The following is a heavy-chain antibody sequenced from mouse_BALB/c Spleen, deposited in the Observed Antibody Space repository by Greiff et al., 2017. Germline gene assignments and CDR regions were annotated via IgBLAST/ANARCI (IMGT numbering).Heavy chain of an antibody. J-gene: IGHJ2*01. Sequence: EVHLVESGGGLVKPGGSLKLSCTASGFTFSSYAMSWVRQTPEKRLEWVATISSGGSYTYYPDSVKGRFTISRDNAKNTLYLQMNSLRSEDTAMYYCAKHPCGNYDYWGQGTTLTVSS. CDR2: ISSGGSYT. CDR3: AKHPCGNYDY. V-gene: IGHV5-9-3*01. D-gene: IGHD2-1*01. CDR1: GFTFSSYA.